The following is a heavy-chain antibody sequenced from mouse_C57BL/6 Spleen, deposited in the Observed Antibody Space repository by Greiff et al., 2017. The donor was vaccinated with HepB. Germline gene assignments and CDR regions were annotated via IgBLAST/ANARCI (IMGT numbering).Heavy chain of an antibody. CDR1: GYTFTDYY. D-gene: IGHD1-1*01. Sequence: EVQLQQSGPELVKPGASVKISCKASGYTFTDYYMNWVKQSHGKSLEWIGDINPNNGGTSYNQKFKGKATLTVDKSSSTAYMELRSLTSEDSAVYYCARGAYYGSYFDYWGRGTTLTVSS. V-gene: IGHV1-26*01. CDR2: INPNNGGT. J-gene: IGHJ2*01. CDR3: ARGAYYGSYFDY.